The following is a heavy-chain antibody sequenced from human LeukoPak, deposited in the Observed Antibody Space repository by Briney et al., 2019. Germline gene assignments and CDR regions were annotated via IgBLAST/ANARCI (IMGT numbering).Heavy chain of an antibody. CDR1: GGSFIGYY. V-gene: IGHV4-59*08. CDR3: ATYRGTRGSYYY. CDR2: IYYSGST. J-gene: IGHJ4*02. D-gene: IGHD1-1*01. Sequence: PSETLSLTCSVHGGSFIGYYWNWIRQPPGKGLEWIGYIYYSGSTSYNPSLKSRVTMSVDTSKNQFSLNLSSVTAADTAVYYCATYRGTRGSYYYWGQGTLVTVSS.